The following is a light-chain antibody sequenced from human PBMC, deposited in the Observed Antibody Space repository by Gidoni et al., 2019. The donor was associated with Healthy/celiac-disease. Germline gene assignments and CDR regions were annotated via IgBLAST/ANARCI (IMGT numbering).Light chain of an antibody. CDR1: QSLLHSKGYNC. CDR2: LGS. V-gene: IGKV2-28*01. CDR3: MQALQTPWT. Sequence: DIVMTQSPLSLPVTPGEPASISCRSSQSLLHSKGYNCLDWYLQKPGQSPQLLIYLGSHRASGVPDRFSGSGSGTDFTLKISRVEAEDVGVYYCMQALQTPWTFGKGTKVKSN. J-gene: IGKJ1*01.